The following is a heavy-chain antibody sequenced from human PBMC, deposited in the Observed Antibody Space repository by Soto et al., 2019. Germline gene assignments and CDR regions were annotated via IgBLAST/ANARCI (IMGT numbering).Heavy chain of an antibody. CDR1: DGYIRGYD. J-gene: IGHJ4*02. Sequence: LCHTYSVSDGYIRGYDWSWIRKPPGKGLEWIGYIYYTGSTNYNPSLKSRVTISLDPSKTQFPLKRSSLTASDTPMYYGARDGCTIFDFWGKGSLVTV. V-gene: IGHV4-59*01. CDR2: IYYTGST. D-gene: IGHD6-19*01. CDR3: ARDGCTIFDF.